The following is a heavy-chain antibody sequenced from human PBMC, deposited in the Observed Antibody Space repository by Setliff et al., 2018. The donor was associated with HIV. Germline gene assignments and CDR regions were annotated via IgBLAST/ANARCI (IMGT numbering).Heavy chain of an antibody. CDR2: INTHSGNL. V-gene: IGHV7-4-1*02. Sequence: GASVKVSCKASGYAFASYGLNWVRQAPGQGLEWMGWINTHSGNLTYAQAFTGRFVFSLDTSVSTAYLQISSLRAEDTAVYYCARFYDSGASYSDDAFDIWGQGTMVT. J-gene: IGHJ3*02. CDR1: GYAFASYG. CDR3: ARFYDSGASYSDDAFDI. D-gene: IGHD3-22*01.